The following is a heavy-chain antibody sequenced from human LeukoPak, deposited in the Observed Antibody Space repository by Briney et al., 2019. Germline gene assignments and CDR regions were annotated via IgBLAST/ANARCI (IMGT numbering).Heavy chain of an antibody. CDR2: ISYDGSNK. J-gene: IGHJ4*02. CDR1: GFTFSSYA. Sequence: PGRSLRLSCAASGFTFSSYAMHWVRQAPGKGLEWVAVISYDGSNKYYADSVKGRFTISRDNSKNTLYLQMNSLRAEDTAVYYCARDLYYWGQETLVTVSS. V-gene: IGHV3-30*04. CDR3: ARDLYY.